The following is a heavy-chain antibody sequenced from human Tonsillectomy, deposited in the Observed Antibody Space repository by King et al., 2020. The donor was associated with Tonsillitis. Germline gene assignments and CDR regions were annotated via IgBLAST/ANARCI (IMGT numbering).Heavy chain of an antibody. D-gene: IGHD5-18*01. V-gene: IGHV1-69*01. CDR2: IIPMFGTA. J-gene: IGHJ4*02. Sequence: QLVQSGAEVKKPGSSVKVSCKASGGTFSSYAISWVRQAPGQGLEWMGGIIPMFGTANYAQKFQGRVTITADESTSTAYMELSSLRSEDTAVYYCARGHDGYEKTYFDYWGQGTLVTVSS. CDR1: GGTFSSYA. CDR3: ARGHDGYEKTYFDY.